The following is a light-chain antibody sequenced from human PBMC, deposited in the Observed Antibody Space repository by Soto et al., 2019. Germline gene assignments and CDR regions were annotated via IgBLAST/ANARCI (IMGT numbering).Light chain of an antibody. Sequence: DLQMTQSPSSLSASVGERVTITCRASQSISTNLNWYQQKPGKAPKLLISGASALEGGVSSRFSGSGSGTGFTLTISNLQPEDSATYFCQQSHTTLFTFGPGTTVDLK. CDR3: QQSHTTLFT. CDR2: GAS. J-gene: IGKJ3*01. V-gene: IGKV1-39*01. CDR1: QSISTN.